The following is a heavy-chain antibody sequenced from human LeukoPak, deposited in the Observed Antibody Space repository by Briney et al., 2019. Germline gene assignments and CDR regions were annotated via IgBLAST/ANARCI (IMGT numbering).Heavy chain of an antibody. CDR3: ARVTAPEGYGGYPVDAFDI. Sequence: PGGSLRLSCAASGFTFSSYAMHWVRQAPGKGLEWVAVISYDGSNKYYADPVKGRFTISRDNSKNTLYLQMNSLRAEDTAVYYCARVTAPEGYGGYPVDAFDIWGQGTMVTVSS. CDR1: GFTFSSYA. CDR2: ISYDGSNK. D-gene: IGHD4-17*01. J-gene: IGHJ3*02. V-gene: IGHV3-30-3*01.